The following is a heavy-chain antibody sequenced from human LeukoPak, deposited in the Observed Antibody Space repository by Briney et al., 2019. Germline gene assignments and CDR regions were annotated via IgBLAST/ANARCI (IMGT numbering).Heavy chain of an antibody. V-gene: IGHV4-59*01. J-gene: IGHJ5*02. D-gene: IGHD3-10*01. CDR2: IYYSGST. Sequence: SETLSLTCTVSGGSISSYYWSWIRQPPGKGLEWIGYIYYSGSTNYNPSLKSRVTISVDTSKNQFSLKLSSVTAADTAVYYCARVGSVRMVRGNWFDPWGQGTLVTVSS. CDR3: ARVGSVRMVRGNWFDP. CDR1: GGSISSYY.